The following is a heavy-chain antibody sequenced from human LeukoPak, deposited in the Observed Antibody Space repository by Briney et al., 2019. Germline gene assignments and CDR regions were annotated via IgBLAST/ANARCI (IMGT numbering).Heavy chain of an antibody. Sequence: GGALRLSCEASGFTVSSNYMSWVRQAPGKGLEWVSVLYSGSNTYHAGTVQGRFTISRDNTKNTLYLQMTCLRAEDTAVHYCAMDKYYDSSGYSRKHDAFDIWGQGTMVTVSS. J-gene: IGHJ3*02. V-gene: IGHV3-66*01. CDR2: LYSGSNT. CDR1: GFTVSSNY. D-gene: IGHD3-22*01. CDR3: AMDKYYDSSGYSRKHDAFDI.